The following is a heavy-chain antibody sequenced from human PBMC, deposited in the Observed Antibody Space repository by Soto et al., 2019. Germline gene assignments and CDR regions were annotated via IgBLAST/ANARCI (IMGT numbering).Heavy chain of an antibody. Sequence: SETLCVTWAVEGGSFRGFYWPWIRQPPGTGLEWIGEINHSGSTNYNPSLKSRVTISVDTSKNQFSLKLTSVTAADTAVYYCARDKITGLFDYWGQGTLVTAPQ. CDR1: GGSFRGFY. CDR2: INHSGST. J-gene: IGHJ4*02. CDR3: ARDKITGLFDY. V-gene: IGHV4-34*01. D-gene: IGHD2-8*02.